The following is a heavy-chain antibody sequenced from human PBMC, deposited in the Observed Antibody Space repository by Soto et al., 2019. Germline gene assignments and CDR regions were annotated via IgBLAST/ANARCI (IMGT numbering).Heavy chain of an antibody. V-gene: IGHV1-69*01. J-gene: IGHJ3*01. CDR2: IIPMFGKA. CDR3: VRRGPHWDSIALRRPDVLDV. CDR1: GGTFINCI. D-gene: IGHD6-6*01. Sequence: QVQLVQSGAEVKKPGSSVKISCKASGGTFINCIFSWVRQAPGQGLEWMGGIIPMFGKANYAQKFQDRVTITADEPTSTAYMELNSLRSEDTAVYYCVRRGPHWDSIALRRPDVLDVWGQGTMVTVSS.